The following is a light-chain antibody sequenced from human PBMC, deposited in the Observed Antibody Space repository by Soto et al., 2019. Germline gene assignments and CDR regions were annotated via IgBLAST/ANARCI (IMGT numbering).Light chain of an antibody. CDR2: AAS. V-gene: IGKV1-39*01. CDR1: QSISNY. Sequence: DLPMTQSPSSLSASVGDRVTITCRASQSISNYLNWYQQKPGKAPKLLIYAASSLQSGVPSRFSGSGSGTDFTLTISSLQPEDFATYSCQQSYSTPRTFGQGTEVEIK. J-gene: IGKJ1*01. CDR3: QQSYSTPRT.